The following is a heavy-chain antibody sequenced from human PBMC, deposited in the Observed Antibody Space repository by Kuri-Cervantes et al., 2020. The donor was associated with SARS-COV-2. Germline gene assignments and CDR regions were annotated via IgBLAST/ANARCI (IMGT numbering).Heavy chain of an antibody. CDR2: VYYSGST. D-gene: IGHD3-3*01. V-gene: IGHV4-59*12. CDR3: ARILWSGYSAYYGMDV. Sequence: SETLSLTCAVYGGSISSYYWSWIRQPPGKGLEWIGYVYYSGSTNYNPSLKSRVTMSVDTSKNQFSLKLSSVTAADTAVYYCARILWSGYSAYYGMDVWGQGTTVTVSS. J-gene: IGHJ6*02. CDR1: GGSISSYY.